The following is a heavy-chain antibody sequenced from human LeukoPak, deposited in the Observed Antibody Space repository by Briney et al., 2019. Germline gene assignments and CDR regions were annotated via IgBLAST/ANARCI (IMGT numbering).Heavy chain of an antibody. J-gene: IGHJ6*02. CDR1: GGSISSYY. Sequence: LSGAVSLTCTVSGGSISSYYWSWIRQPPGKGLEWIGYIYYSGSKNYHPSLKSRVTIPVDTSKNQFSLKLSSVTAADTAVYYCARDRTPLGYYYGMDVWGQGTTVTVSS. V-gene: IGHV4-59*01. CDR3: ARDRTPLGYYYGMDV. CDR2: IYYSGSK.